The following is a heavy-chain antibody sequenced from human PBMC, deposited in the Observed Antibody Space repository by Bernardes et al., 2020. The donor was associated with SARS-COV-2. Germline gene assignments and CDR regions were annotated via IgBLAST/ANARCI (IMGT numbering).Heavy chain of an antibody. Sequence: SQTLSLTCTVSGGSISSYYWSWIRQSPGKGRQWIGFMYHDGSTNYNPSLRSRVAISKGTSENQSSLRLSSVTAAETAVYYCARLLGSAGWYAGPDYWGQGTLVTVSS. D-gene: IGHD6-19*01. CDR1: GGSISSYY. V-gene: IGHV4-59*01. CDR3: ARLLGSAGWYAGPDY. CDR2: MYHDGST. J-gene: IGHJ4*02.